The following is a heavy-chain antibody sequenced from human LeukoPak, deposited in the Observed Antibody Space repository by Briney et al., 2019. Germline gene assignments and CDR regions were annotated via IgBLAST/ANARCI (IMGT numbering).Heavy chain of an antibody. J-gene: IGHJ6*02. CDR3: ARWVPGAARWASDYYYGMDV. Sequence: SVKVSCKASGGTFSSYAISWVRQAPGQGLEWMGGIIPIFGTANYAQKFQGRVTITADESTSTAYMELSSLRSEDTAVYYCARWVPGAARWASDYYYGMDVWGQGTTVTVSS. D-gene: IGHD4-23*01. V-gene: IGHV1-69*01. CDR1: GGTFSSYA. CDR2: IIPIFGTA.